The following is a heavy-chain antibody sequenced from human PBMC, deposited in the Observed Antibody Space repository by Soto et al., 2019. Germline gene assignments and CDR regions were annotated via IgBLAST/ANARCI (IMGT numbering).Heavy chain of an antibody. V-gene: IGHV3-66*01. CDR1: GFTVSSNY. D-gene: IGHD6-13*01. Sequence: GGSLRLSCAASGFTVSSNYMSWVRQAPGKGLEWVSVIYSGGSTYYADSVKGRFTISRDNSKNKLYLQMNSLRAEDMAVYYCSRDVHSSSLYYYYGMDVWSQWTTVTVSS. J-gene: IGHJ6*02. CDR2: IYSGGST. CDR3: SRDVHSSSLYYYYGMDV.